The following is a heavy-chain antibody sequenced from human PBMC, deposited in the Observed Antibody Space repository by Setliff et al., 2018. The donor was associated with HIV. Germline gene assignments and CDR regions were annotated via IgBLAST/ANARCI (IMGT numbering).Heavy chain of an antibody. CDR3: ARLKSPTPYYYYGMDV. CDR1: GYTFSNYC. D-gene: IGHD4-4*01. V-gene: IGHV5-51*01. Sequence: GESLKISCKDSGYTFSNYCIAWVRQMPGKGLEWMGIIYPGNSDTTYSPSFQGQVTMSADTSINTAYLQWSSLKPSDTAMYYCARLKSPTPYYYYGMDVWGQGTTVTVSS. CDR2: IYPGNSDT. J-gene: IGHJ6*02.